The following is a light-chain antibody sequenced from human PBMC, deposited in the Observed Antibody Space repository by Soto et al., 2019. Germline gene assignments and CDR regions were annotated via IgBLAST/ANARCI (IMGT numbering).Light chain of an antibody. J-gene: IGKJ1*01. CDR3: QQYASSLT. V-gene: IGKV3-20*01. Sequence: EIVLTQSPGSLSLSLGERATLSCRASQSVDSAFFAWYQQTPGQPPRLLMYGASRRATGIPDRFSGSWSGTDFTLTISRLEPEDVAVYYCQQYASSLTFGQGTKVEI. CDR1: QSVDSAF. CDR2: GAS.